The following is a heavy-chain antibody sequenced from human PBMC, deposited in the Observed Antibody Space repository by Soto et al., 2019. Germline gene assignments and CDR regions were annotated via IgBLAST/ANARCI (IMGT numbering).Heavy chain of an antibody. V-gene: IGHV1-24*01. J-gene: IGHJ6*03. CDR2: FDLEDGET. Sequence: ASVKVSCKVSGYTLTELSMHWVRPAPGKGLEWMGGFDLEDGETIYAQKFQGRVTMTEDTSTDTAYMELSSLRSEDTAVYYCASGFIAAYYYYMDVWGKGTTVTVSS. CDR3: ASGFIAAYYYYMDV. D-gene: IGHD6-13*01. CDR1: GYTLTELS.